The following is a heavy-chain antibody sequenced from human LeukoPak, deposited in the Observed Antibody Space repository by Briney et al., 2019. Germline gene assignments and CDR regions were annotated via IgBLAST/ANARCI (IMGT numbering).Heavy chain of an antibody. Sequence: SETLSLTCGVSGGPFNGYYWSWIRQAPGKGLEWIGEVNRSGGTNYNPSLNSRATISVEVSKKQFSLKVSSVIVADTAVYFCARGPYSSAWDGLIWFDRWGQGILVTVSS. D-gene: IGHD6-25*01. CDR3: ARGPYSSAWDGLIWFDR. J-gene: IGHJ5*02. CDR1: GGPFNGYY. V-gene: IGHV4-34*01. CDR2: VNRSGGT.